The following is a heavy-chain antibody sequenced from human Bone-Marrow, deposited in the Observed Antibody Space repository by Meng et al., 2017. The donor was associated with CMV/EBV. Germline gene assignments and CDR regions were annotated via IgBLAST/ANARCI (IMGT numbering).Heavy chain of an antibody. CDR2: INPNSGGT. D-gene: IGHD2-8*01. Sequence: ASVKVSCKASGYTFTGYYMHWVRQAPGQGLEWMGWINPNSGGTNYAQKFQGRVTMTRDTSISTAYMELSRLRSDDTAVYYCATARVLMVYRAFDPWGQGTLVTVSS. CDR1: GYTFTGYY. CDR3: ATARVLMVYRAFDP. V-gene: IGHV1-2*02. J-gene: IGHJ5*02.